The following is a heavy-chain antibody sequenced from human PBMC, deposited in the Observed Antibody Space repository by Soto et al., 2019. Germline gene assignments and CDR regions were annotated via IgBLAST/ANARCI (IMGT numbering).Heavy chain of an antibody. V-gene: IGHV3-23*01. Sequence: EVQLLESGGGLVQPGGSLRLSCAASGFTFSSYAMSWVRQAPGKGLEWVSAISGSGGSTYYADSVKGRFTISRDNSKNTLYLQMNSLRAEDTAVYYCAKHIYCSSTSCYYFDYWGQGTLSPSPQ. CDR2: ISGSGGST. CDR1: GFTFSSYA. CDR3: AKHIYCSSTSCYYFDY. D-gene: IGHD2-2*01. J-gene: IGHJ4*02.